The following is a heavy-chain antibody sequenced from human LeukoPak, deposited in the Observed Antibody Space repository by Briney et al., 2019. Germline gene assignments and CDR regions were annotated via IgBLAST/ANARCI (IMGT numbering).Heavy chain of an antibody. CDR1: GLTFSSYA. CDR2: ISYDGSNK. CDR3: AKANPLIVGARAGGPINF. D-gene: IGHD1-26*01. Sequence: GGSLRLSCAASGLTFSSYAMHWVRQAPGKGLEWVAVISYDGSNKYYADSVKGRFTISRDNSKNSLYLQMNSLRTEDPAVYYCAKANPLIVGARAGGPINFWGQGTMVTVSS. J-gene: IGHJ3*01. V-gene: IGHV3-30*14.